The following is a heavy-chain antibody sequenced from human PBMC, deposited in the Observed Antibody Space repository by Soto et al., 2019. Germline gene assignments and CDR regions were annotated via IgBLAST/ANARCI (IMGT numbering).Heavy chain of an antibody. V-gene: IGHV1-2*02. CDR2: INPNSGGT. CDR3: ARGPTYYYDSSGYYRGAFYFDY. Sequence: ASVKVSCKASGYTFTGYYMHWVRQAPGQGLEWMGWINPNSGGTNYAQKFQGRVTMTRDTSISTAYMELGRLRSDDTAVYYCARGPTYYYDSSGYYRGAFYFDYWGQGTLVTVSS. J-gene: IGHJ4*02. CDR1: GYTFTGYY. D-gene: IGHD3-22*01.